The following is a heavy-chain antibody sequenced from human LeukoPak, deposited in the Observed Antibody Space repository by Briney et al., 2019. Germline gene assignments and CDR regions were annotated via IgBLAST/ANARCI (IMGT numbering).Heavy chain of an antibody. CDR3: ARVRYSGYSFDY. CDR2: IKQDGSEK. V-gene: IGHV3-7*01. CDR1: GFTFDDYG. J-gene: IGHJ4*02. Sequence: GGSLRLSCAASGFTFDDYGMSWVRRAPGKGLEWVANIKQDGSEKYYVDSVKGRFTISRDNAKNSLYLQMNSLRAEDTAVYYCARVRYSGYSFDYWGQGTLVTVSS. D-gene: IGHD5-12*01.